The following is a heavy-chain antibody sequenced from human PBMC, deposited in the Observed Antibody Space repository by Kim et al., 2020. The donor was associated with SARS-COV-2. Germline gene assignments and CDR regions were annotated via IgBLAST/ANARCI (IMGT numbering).Heavy chain of an antibody. V-gene: IGHV4-38-2*02. D-gene: IGHD2-15*01. CDR1: DYSISSGYY. CDR2: IYHSGST. Sequence: SETLSLTCTVSDYSISSGYYWGWIRQPPGKGLEWIGSIYHSGSTYYNPSLKSRVTISVDTSKNQFSLKLSSVTAADTAVYYCARDPLTGYCSGGSCYGPSFDYWGQGTLVTVSS. J-gene: IGHJ4*02. CDR3: ARDPLTGYCSGGSCYGPSFDY.